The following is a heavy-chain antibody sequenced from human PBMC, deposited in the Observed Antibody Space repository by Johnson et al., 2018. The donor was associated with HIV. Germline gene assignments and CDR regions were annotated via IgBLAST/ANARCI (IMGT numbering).Heavy chain of an antibody. CDR2: INWNGGST. V-gene: IGHV3-20*04. J-gene: IGHJ3*02. Sequence: VQLVESGGGVVRPGGSLRLSCTASGFTFDDYGMSWVRQAPGKGLAWVSGINWNGGSTGYADSMKGRFTISRDNARNSLYLQMNSLRAEDTALYFCARGKGAAAGLDAFDIWGQGTMVTVSS. CDR1: GFTFDDYG. CDR3: ARGKGAAAGLDAFDI. D-gene: IGHD6-13*01.